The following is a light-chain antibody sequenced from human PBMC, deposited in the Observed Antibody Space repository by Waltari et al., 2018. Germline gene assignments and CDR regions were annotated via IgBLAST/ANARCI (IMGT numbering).Light chain of an antibody. CDR1: PSAFYSSNNKNY. CDR2: WAS. J-gene: IGKJ5*01. V-gene: IGKV4-1*01. Sequence: DIVMTQSPDPLAVSLGERATIKCKSSPSAFYSSNNKNYLAWYQQRPGQPPNLLIYWASTRGSGVPDRFSGSGSGTDFTLTISSLQAEDVAVYYCQQYFSTPITFGQGTRLEIK. CDR3: QQYFSTPIT.